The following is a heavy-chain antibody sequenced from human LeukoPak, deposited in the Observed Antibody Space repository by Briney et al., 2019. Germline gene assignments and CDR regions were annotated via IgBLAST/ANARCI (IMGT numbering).Heavy chain of an antibody. Sequence: ASVKVSCKASGYTFTSYDINWVRQATGQGLEWMGWMNPNSGNTGYAQKFQGRVTMTRNTSISTAYMELSSLRSEDTAVYYCARGWYQLLFGNDAFDIWGQGAMVTVSS. J-gene: IGHJ3*02. CDR1: GYTFTSYD. D-gene: IGHD2-2*01. V-gene: IGHV1-8*01. CDR2: MNPNSGNT. CDR3: ARGWYQLLFGNDAFDI.